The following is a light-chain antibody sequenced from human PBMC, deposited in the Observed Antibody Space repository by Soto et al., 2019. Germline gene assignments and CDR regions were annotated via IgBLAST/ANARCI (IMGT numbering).Light chain of an antibody. CDR1: SSDVGGYNY. V-gene: IGLV2-14*01. J-gene: IGLJ3*02. Sequence: HSALTQPASVYGSPGQSIPISCTGTSSDVGGYNYVSWYQQHPGKAPKLMIYEVSNRPSGVSNRFSGSKSGNTASLTISGLQAEDEADYYCSSYTSSSTRVFGGGTKLTVL. CDR3: SSYTSSSTRV. CDR2: EVS.